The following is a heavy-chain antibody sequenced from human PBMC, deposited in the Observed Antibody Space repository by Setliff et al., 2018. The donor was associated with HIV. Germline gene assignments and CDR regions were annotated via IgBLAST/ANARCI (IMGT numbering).Heavy chain of an antibody. CDR2: VSAYNGHT. D-gene: IGHD3-22*01. J-gene: IGHJ4*02. CDR1: GYTFSTYS. CDR3: ARFPNPSQIVVIMPPDY. Sequence: ASVKVSCKASGYTFSTYSITWVRQAPGQGLEWMGWVSAYNGHTDFAQNLQDRVTMTTDTSTSTAYMELRSLRFDDTAVYYCARFPNPSQIVVIMPPDYWGQGTLVTVSS. V-gene: IGHV1-18*01.